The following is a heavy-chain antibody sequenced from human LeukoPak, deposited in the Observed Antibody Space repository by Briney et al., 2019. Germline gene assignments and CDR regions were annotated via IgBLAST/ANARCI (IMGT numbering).Heavy chain of an antibody. CDR3: ASLIAAAYGY. CDR2: IYYSGST. V-gene: IGHV4-39*01. CDR1: GGSISSSSYY. J-gene: IGHJ4*02. Sequence: SETLSLTCTVSGGSISSSSYYWGWIRQPPGEGLEWIGSIYYSGSTYYNPSLKSRVTISVDTSKNQFSLKLSSVTAADTAVYYCASLIAAAYGYWGQGTLVTVSS. D-gene: IGHD6-13*01.